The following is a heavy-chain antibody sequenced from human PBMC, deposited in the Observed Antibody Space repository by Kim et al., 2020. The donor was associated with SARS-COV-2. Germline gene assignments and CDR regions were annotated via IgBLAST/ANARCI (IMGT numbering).Heavy chain of an antibody. D-gene: IGHD3-10*01. J-gene: IGHJ4*02. Sequence: GGSLRLSCAASGFGFSGYAMHWVRQAPGKGLEWVALISADGTDKFYSDTVKGRFTISRDNSEKTLLLQMDSLRADDSAVYYCAGLWFGDLLPDYWGQGTL. CDR3: AGLWFGDLLPDY. CDR1: GFGFSGYA. V-gene: IGHV3-30*04. CDR2: ISADGTDK.